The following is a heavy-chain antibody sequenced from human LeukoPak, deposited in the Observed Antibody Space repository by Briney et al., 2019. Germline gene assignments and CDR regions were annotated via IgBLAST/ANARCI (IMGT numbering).Heavy chain of an antibody. CDR3: VYGDSDY. J-gene: IGHJ4*02. CDR1: GGTLSSYA. CDR2: IIPIFVTA. D-gene: IGHD2-21*02. V-gene: IGHV1-69*13. Sequence: ASVKVSCKASGGTLSSYAISWVRQAPGQGLEWMGGIIPIFVTANSAQKFQARVTTTADESTRTTSIELSSLTSEAPAVYYCVYGDSDYWGQGTLVTVSS.